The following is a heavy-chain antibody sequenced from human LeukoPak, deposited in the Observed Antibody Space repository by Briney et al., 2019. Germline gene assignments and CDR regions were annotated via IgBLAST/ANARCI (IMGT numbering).Heavy chain of an antibody. D-gene: IGHD2-21*02. CDR3: ARTRDTKFDY. CDR1: GGSFGNYY. Sequence: SETLSLTCTVSGGSFGNYYWSWIRQPPGKGLEWIGYIYDSGTTNYNPSLKSRVTISVDTSKNQFSLKLSSVTAADTAVYYCARTRDTKFDYWGQGTLVTVSS. J-gene: IGHJ4*02. CDR2: IYDSGTT. V-gene: IGHV4-59*01.